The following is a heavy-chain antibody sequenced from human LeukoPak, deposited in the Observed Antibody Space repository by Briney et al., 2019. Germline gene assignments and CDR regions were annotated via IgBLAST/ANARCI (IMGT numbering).Heavy chain of an antibody. CDR2: INPDNGNA. D-gene: IGHD3-10*01. Sequence: GASVKVSCKASGYPFVSYVIHWVRQAPGQRLEWMGWINPDNGNAEYSQKFQGRVTITRDPSATTAYMELSSLRPGDMAVYYCAKDRGGTGDFDYWGQGTLVTVSS. V-gene: IGHV1-3*01. CDR3: AKDRGGTGDFDY. CDR1: GYPFVSYV. J-gene: IGHJ4*02.